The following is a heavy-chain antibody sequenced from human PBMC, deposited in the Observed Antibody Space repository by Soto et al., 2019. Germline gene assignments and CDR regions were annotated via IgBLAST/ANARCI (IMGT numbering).Heavy chain of an antibody. CDR2: ISYDGSNK. J-gene: IGHJ4*02. Sequence: QVQLMESGGGVVQPGRSLRLSCAASGFTFSSYGMHWVRQAPGKGLEWVAVISYDGSNKYYADSVKGRFTISRDNSKNTLYLQMNSLRAEDTAVYYCAKDHLMTTVTTVGYWGQGTLVTVSS. CDR1: GFTFSSYG. V-gene: IGHV3-30*18. D-gene: IGHD4-17*01. CDR3: AKDHLMTTVTTVGY.